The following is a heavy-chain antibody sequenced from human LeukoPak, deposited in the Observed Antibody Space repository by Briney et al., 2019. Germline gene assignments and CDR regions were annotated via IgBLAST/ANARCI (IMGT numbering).Heavy chain of an antibody. D-gene: IGHD6-13*01. CDR1: GGSISSSNW. CDR2: IYHSGST. Sequence: SETLSLTCAVSGGSISSSNWWSWVRQPPGKGLEWIGEIYHSGSTNYNPSLKSRVTISVDKSKNQFSLKLSSVTAADTAVYYCARASIAAAGTGWFDPWGQGTLVTVS. J-gene: IGHJ5*02. V-gene: IGHV4-4*02. CDR3: ARASIAAAGTGWFDP.